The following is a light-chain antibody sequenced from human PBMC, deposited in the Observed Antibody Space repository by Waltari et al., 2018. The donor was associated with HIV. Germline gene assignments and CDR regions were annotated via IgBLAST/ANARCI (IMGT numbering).Light chain of an antibody. CDR2: NNN. CDR1: SSNIGRDI. CDR3: QSYDSTLNAAVV. J-gene: IGLJ2*01. V-gene: IGLV1-44*01. Sequence: QSVLTQPPSASGTPGQRVTISCSGSSSNIGRDIVNWYQQLPGTAPKLLIYNNNQRPSGVPDRFSGSKSGTSASLAISGLQSEDEADYFCQSYDSTLNAAVVFGGGTKLTVL.